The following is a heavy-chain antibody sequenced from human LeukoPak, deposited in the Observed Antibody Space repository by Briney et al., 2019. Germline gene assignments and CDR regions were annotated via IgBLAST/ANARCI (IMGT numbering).Heavy chain of an antibody. D-gene: IGHD2-21*02. J-gene: IGHJ4*02. CDR1: GYTFTSYG. CDR3: ARECAAYCGGDWLGNDY. V-gene: IGHV1-18*01. Sequence: ASVKVSCKASGYTFTSYGISWVRQAPGQGLEWMGWISAYNGNTNYAQKLQGRVTMTTDTSTSTAYVELRSLRSDDTAVYYCARECAAYCGGDWLGNDYWGQGTLVTVSS. CDR2: ISAYNGNT.